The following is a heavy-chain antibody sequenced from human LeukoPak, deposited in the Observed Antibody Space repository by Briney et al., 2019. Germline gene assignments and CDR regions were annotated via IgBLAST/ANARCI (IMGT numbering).Heavy chain of an antibody. J-gene: IGHJ3*01. V-gene: IGHV4-61*01. CDR1: GGSVSSGSYY. Sequence: SETLSLTCTVSGGSVSSGSYYWSWIRQPPGKGLEWIGYIYYSGSTNYNPSLKSRVTISVDTSKNQFSLKLSSVTAADTAVYYCAEYSGSSWGQGTMVTVSS. CDR3: AEYSGSS. D-gene: IGHD1-26*01. CDR2: IYYSGST.